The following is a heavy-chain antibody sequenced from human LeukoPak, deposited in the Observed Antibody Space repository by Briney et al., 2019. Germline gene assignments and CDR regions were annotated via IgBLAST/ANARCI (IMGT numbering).Heavy chain of an antibody. CDR3: AKVPYDSSAPTDY. CDR1: GFTFSSYG. D-gene: IGHD3-22*01. J-gene: IGHJ4*02. CDR2: ISYDGSNK. V-gene: IGHV3-30*18. Sequence: GRSLRLSCAASGFTFSSYGMHWVRQAPGKGLEWVAVISYDGSNKYYADSVKGRFTISRDNSKNTPYLQMNSLRAEDTAVYYCAKVPYDSSAPTDYWGQGTLVTVSS.